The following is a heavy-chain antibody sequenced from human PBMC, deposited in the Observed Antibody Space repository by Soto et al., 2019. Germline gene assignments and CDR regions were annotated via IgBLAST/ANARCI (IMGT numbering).Heavy chain of an antibody. CDR1: GYTLTTYA. V-gene: IGHV1-3*02. Sequence: QVQLVQSGAEVKKPGASVKVSCKASGYTLTTYALHWVRQAPGQRLEWMGLSNAGNGYTKYSQEFQGRVTIPRDTSASTAYRALSSLRSEDMAVYYCARAVSLSPSFDIWGQGTMVTVSS. CDR3: ARAVSLSPSFDI. J-gene: IGHJ3*02. CDR2: SNAGNGYT.